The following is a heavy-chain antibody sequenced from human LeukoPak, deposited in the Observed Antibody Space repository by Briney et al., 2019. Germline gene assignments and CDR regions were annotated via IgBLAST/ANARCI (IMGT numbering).Heavy chain of an antibody. CDR2: ISSSSSYI. D-gene: IGHD1-26*01. CDR3: AKSIVGATYNWFDP. CDR1: GFTFSSYS. V-gene: IGHV3-21*04. J-gene: IGHJ5*02. Sequence: GGSLRLSCAASGFTFSSYSMNWVRQAPGKGLEWVSSISSSSSYIYYADSVKGRFTISRDNSKNALYLQMNSLRAEDTAVYYCAKSIVGATYNWFDPWGQGTLVTVSS.